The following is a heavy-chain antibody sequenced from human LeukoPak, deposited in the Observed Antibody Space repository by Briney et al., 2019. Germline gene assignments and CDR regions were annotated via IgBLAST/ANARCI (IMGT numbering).Heavy chain of an antibody. V-gene: IGHV3-11*06. D-gene: IGHD2-2*01. J-gene: IGHJ3*01. Sequence: GALRLSCAASGFTFSDYYMSWIRRAPGKGLEWVSYISSSSSYTNYADSVKGRFTISRDNAKNSLYLQMNSLRAEDTAVYYCASHDGYCSSTSCRPSWGQGTMVTVSS. CDR1: GFTFSDYY. CDR3: ASHDGYCSSTSCRPS. CDR2: ISSSSSYT.